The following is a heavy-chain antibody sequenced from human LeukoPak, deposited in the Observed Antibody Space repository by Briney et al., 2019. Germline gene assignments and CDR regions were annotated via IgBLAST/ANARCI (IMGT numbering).Heavy chain of an antibody. Sequence: GGSLRLSCAASGFTVSSNYMSWVRQAPGKGLEWVSLISWDGGSTYYADSVKGRFTISRDNSKNSLYLQMNSLRAEDTALYYCAKDSRGYGSGSYLPDYWGQGTLVTVSS. J-gene: IGHJ4*02. CDR1: GFTVSSNY. CDR2: ISWDGGST. CDR3: AKDSRGYGSGSYLPDY. D-gene: IGHD3-10*01. V-gene: IGHV3-43D*03.